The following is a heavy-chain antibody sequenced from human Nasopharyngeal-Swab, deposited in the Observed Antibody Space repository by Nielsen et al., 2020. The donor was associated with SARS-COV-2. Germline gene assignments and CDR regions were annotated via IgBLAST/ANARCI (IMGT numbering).Heavy chain of an antibody. D-gene: IGHD1-26*01. CDR2: IFYSGST. Sequence: SETLSLTCTVSGGSISSSSYYWSWIRQPPGKGLEWIGSIFYSGSTYYNPSLKSRVTISVDTSKNQFSLRLSSVTAADTAVYYCARIPSLDSGSAPFDYWGRGTLVTVSS. CDR1: GGSISSSSYY. V-gene: IGHV4-39*01. CDR3: ARIPSLDSGSAPFDY. J-gene: IGHJ4*02.